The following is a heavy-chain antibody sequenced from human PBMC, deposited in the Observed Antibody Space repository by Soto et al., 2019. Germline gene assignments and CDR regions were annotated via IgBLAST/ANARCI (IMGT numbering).Heavy chain of an antibody. V-gene: IGHV3-23*01. D-gene: IGHD3-22*01. J-gene: IGHJ4*02. CDR1: AFTFSTYA. Sequence: PGGSLRLSCAASAFTFSTYAMSWVRQAPGKGLEWVSAISGTGGSTYYADSVKGRFTISRDNSKNTLYLEMNSLRAEDTALYYCAKDVTYYYDSAGSKYFDYWGQGTLVTVSS. CDR3: AKDVTYYYDSAGSKYFDY. CDR2: ISGTGGST.